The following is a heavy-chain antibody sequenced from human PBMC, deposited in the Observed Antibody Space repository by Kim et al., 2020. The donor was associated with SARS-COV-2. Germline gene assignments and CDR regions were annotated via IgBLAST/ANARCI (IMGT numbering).Heavy chain of an antibody. CDR1: GFTFTSSA. CDR3: AADLRGLLWFGDAPDWFDP. D-gene: IGHD3-10*01. J-gene: IGHJ5*02. CDR2: IVVGSGNT. V-gene: IGHV1-58*01. Sequence: SVKVSCKSSGFTFTSSAVQWVRQARGQRLEWIGWIVVGSGNTNYAQKFQERVTITRDMSTSTAYMELSSLRSEDTAVYYCAADLRGLLWFGDAPDWFDPWGQGTLVTVSS.